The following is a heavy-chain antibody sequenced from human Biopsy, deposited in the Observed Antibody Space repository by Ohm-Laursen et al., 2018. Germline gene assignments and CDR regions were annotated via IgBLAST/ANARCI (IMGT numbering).Heavy chain of an antibody. CDR1: GFTFRTYG. CDR3: AKDLSVYYYYGIDV. CDR2: ISYDQITK. J-gene: IGHJ6*02. Sequence: SLRLSCAASGFTFRTYGMHWVRLAPGKGLEWVAVISYDQITKHYADSVRGRFTISRDNSKNTLYLQVNSLRAEDTAVYYCAKDLSVYYYYGIDVWGQGTTDTVSS. V-gene: IGHV3-30*18. D-gene: IGHD5/OR15-5a*01.